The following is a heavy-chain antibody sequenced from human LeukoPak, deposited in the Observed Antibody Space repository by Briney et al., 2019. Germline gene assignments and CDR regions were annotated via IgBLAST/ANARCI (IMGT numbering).Heavy chain of an antibody. V-gene: IGHV4-59*01. CDR1: GGSISSYY. CDR2: IYYSGST. Sequence: SETLSLTCTVSGGSISSYYWSWIRQPPGKGLEWIGYIYYSGSTNYNPSLKSRVTISVDTSKNQFSLKLSSVTAADTAVYYCARGRGSGYSDFDYWGQGTLVTVSS. D-gene: IGHD5-12*01. J-gene: IGHJ4*02. CDR3: ARGRGSGYSDFDY.